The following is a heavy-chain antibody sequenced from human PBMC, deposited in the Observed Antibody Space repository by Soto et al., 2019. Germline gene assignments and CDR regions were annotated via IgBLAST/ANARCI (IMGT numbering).Heavy chain of an antibody. Sequence: SETLSLTCAVYGGSARDYYWSWVRQPLGKGLEWSGEINHSGGTNYNPSLKSRVTISVDTSKNQVSLKLSCVTAADTAVFYCARQRREEGRWGLANYSGMVGWGQGTPLPVSS. V-gene: IGHV4-34*01. J-gene: IGHJ6*02. D-gene: IGHD2-21*02. CDR3: ARQRREEGRWGLANYSGMVG. CDR2: INHSGGT. CDR1: GGSARDYY.